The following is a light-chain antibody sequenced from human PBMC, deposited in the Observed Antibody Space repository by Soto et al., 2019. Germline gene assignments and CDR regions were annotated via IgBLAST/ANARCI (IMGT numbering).Light chain of an antibody. CDR1: QTIYSNY. CDR3: QQYGDSSQLP. CDR2: GAF. V-gene: IGKV3-20*01. J-gene: IGKJ3*01. Sequence: EIVLTQSPGTLSLSPGERATLSCRASQTIYSNYLAWYQQKPDQAPRLLIYGAFIRATGIPDRFSGSGSGTAFTLTISRLETEDFAVYYCQQYGDSSQLPFGPGTKV.